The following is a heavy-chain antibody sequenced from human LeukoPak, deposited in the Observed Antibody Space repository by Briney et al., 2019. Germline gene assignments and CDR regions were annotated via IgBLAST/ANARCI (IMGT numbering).Heavy chain of an antibody. D-gene: IGHD3-16*01. J-gene: IGHJ4*02. CDR1: GGTFSSYA. Sequence: SVKVSCKASGGTFSSYAISWVRQAPGQGLEWMGGIIPIFGTANYAQKFQGRVMITADESTSTAYMELSSLRSEDTAVSYCARPSWGGERGAWDYWGQGTLVTVSS. CDR3: ARPSWGGERGAWDY. V-gene: IGHV1-69*13. CDR2: IIPIFGTA.